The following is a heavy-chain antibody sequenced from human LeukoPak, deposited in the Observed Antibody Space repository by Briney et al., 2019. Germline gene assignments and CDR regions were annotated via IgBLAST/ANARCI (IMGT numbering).Heavy chain of an antibody. CDR3: AGQKRGDYYGSGSYYNRWYYFDY. CDR1: GGSISSYY. D-gene: IGHD3-10*01. CDR2: INHSGST. V-gene: IGHV4-34*01. J-gene: IGHJ4*02. Sequence: PSETLSLTCTVSGGSISSYYWSWIRQPPGKGLEWIGEINHSGSTNYNPSLKSRVTISVDTSKNQFSLKLSSVTAADTAVYYCAGQKRGDYYGSGSYYNRWYYFDYWGQGTLVTVSS.